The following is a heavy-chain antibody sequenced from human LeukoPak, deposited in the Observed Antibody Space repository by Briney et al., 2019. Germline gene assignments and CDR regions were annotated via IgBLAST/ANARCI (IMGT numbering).Heavy chain of an antibody. V-gene: IGHV4-59*11. CDR2: FYYSGTT. CDR3: ARSGSVADARYYYYYMDV. Sequence: PSETLSLTWTVSGGSISSHYWSWIRQPPGKGLEWIGYFYYSGTTSYSPSLESRVTMSIDTSKNQFSLKLTSITPADTAVYYCARSGSVADARYYYYYMDVWGEGTTVTVSS. D-gene: IGHD6-13*01. CDR1: GGSISSHY. J-gene: IGHJ6*03.